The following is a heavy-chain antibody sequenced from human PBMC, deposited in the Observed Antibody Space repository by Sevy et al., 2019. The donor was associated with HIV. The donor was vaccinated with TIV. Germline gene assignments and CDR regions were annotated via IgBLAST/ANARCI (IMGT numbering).Heavy chain of an antibody. D-gene: IGHD6-25*01. V-gene: IGHV4-4*02. CDR3: AAAAGTDILGYYFDS. J-gene: IGHJ4*02. CDR2: MYHRGTT. Sequence: SETLSLTCTVSGDSIISSRWWSWFRQSPGKGLEWIGDMYHRGTTNYSPSLKNRVIMSVDKSKNQFSLKLTSVTAADTAVYYCAAAAGTDILGYYFDSWGQGIPVNVSS. CDR1: GDSIISSRW.